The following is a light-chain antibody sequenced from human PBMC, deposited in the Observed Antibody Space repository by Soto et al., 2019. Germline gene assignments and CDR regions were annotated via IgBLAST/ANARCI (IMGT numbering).Light chain of an antibody. CDR2: DAS. CDR3: QQYNDYPWT. J-gene: IGKJ1*01. Sequence: DIQMTQSPSTLSASVGDRVTITCRASQSISSWLAWYQQKPGKAPKLLIYDASSLESGVPSRFSGSGSGTEFSLTIRSLQPDDFATYYCQQYNDYPWTFGQGTKVEIK. V-gene: IGKV1-5*01. CDR1: QSISSW.